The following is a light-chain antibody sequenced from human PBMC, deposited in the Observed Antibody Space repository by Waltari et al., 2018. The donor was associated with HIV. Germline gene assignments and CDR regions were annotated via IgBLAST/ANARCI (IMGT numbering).Light chain of an antibody. CDR1: SSNVGSNP. Sequence: QSVLTQPPSVSGAPGQRVTISCTGSSSNVGSNPVNWYQQFPGTAPKLLIYRNTQRPSGVPDRFSGSKAGTSASLAISGLQSADEADYYCVTWDDSLNAYWVFGGGTKLTV. V-gene: IGLV1-44*01. CDR2: RNT. J-gene: IGLJ3*02. CDR3: VTWDDSLNAYWV.